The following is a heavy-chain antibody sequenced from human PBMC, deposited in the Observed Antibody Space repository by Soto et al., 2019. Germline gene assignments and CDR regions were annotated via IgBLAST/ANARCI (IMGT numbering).Heavy chain of an antibody. Sequence: QVQLQQSGPRLGKPAETMSLTCTVSSGPDRSHNWGWIRQPTGRAMVWISYVCYTGDTAYNPSLRGRVTISADTSTNDISLTLNSVTAADTAVYYCVRQGIDYLHGLVDVWGQGTTVSVSS. D-gene: IGHD4-17*01. CDR1: SGPDRSHN. V-gene: IGHV4-59*08. CDR3: VRQGIDYLHGLVDV. CDR2: VCYTGDT. J-gene: IGHJ6*02.